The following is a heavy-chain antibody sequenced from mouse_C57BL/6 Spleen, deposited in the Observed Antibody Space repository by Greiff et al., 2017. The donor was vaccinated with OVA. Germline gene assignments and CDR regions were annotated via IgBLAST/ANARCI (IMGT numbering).Heavy chain of an antibody. CDR1: GFTFSSYG. D-gene: IGHD2-4*01. J-gene: IGHJ2*01. Sequence: EVQGVESGGDLVKPGGSLKLSCAASGFTFSSYGMSWVRQTPDKRLEWVATISSGGSYTYYPDSVKGRFTISRDNAKNTLYLQMSSLKSEDTAMYYCARPSYDYDGRGFDYWGQGTTLTVSS. CDR3: ARPSYDYDGRGFDY. CDR2: ISSGGSYT. V-gene: IGHV5-6*01.